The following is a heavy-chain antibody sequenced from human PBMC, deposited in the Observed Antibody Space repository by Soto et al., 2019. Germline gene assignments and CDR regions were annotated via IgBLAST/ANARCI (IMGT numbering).Heavy chain of an antibody. CDR2: IYSGGST. V-gene: IGHV3-53*04. CDR3: ARHSRSNSGRSYYYYMDV. D-gene: IGHD4-4*01. Sequence: PGGSLRLSCAASGFTVSSNYMSWVRQAPGKGLEWVSVIYSGGSTYYADSVKGRFTISRHNSKNTLYLQMNSLRAEDTAVYYCARHSRSNSGRSYYYYMDVWGKGTTVTVSS. J-gene: IGHJ6*03. CDR1: GFTVSSNY.